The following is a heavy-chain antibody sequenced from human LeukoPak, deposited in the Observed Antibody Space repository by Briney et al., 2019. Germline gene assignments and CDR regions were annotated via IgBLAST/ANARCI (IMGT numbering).Heavy chain of an antibody. J-gene: IGHJ4*02. CDR1: GYTFTSYG. D-gene: IGHD1-26*01. CDR2: ISAYNGNT. V-gene: IGHV1-18*01. Sequence: ASVKVPCKASGYTFTSYGISWVRQAPGQGLEWMGWISAYNGNTNYAQKLQGRVTMTTDTSTSTAYMELRSLRSDNTAVYYCARDLRKWELGRRALDYWGQGTLVTVSS. CDR3: ARDLRKWELGRRALDY.